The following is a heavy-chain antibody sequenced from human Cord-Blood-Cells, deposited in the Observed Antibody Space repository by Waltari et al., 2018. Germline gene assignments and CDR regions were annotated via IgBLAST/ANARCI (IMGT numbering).Heavy chain of an antibody. CDR3: ARDWGWKGLWNYGMDV. J-gene: IGHJ6*02. Sequence: QVQLQESGPGLVKPSETLSLTCAVSGYSISSGYSWGWIRQPPGKGLEWIGSIYHSGSTYYNPSLKSRVTISVDTSKNQFSLKLSSVTAADTAVYYCARDWGWKGLWNYGMDVWGQGTTVTVSS. CDR1: GYSISSGYS. D-gene: IGHD3-16*01. CDR2: IYHSGST. V-gene: IGHV4-38-2*02.